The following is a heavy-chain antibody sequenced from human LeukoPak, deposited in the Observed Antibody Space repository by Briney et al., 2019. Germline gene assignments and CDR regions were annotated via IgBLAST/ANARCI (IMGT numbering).Heavy chain of an antibody. V-gene: IGHV3-7*03. D-gene: IGHD1-26*01. CDR3: AKDGTNVYYYYMDV. Sequence: GGSLRLSCAASGFTFSNYWMNWVRQAPGKGLEWVANIKQDGGEKSYVDSVKGRFTISRDNAKNSLHLQMNSLRAEDTAVYYCAKDGTNVYYYYMDVWGKGTTDTVSS. CDR1: GFTFSNYW. J-gene: IGHJ6*03. CDR2: IKQDGGEK.